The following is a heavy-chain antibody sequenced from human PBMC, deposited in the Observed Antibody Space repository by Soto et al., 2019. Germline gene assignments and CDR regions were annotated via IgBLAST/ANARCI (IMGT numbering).Heavy chain of an antibody. V-gene: IGHV3-74*01. CDR3: VGERELMVTTAHCEF. J-gene: IGHJ4*02. CDR1: GFTFSSYW. D-gene: IGHD4-17*01. CDR2: INSDGSDT. Sequence: EVQLVESGGGLVQPGGSLRLSCAASGFTFSSYWMHWVRQAPGKGLVWVSRINSDGSDTTYADSVKGRFTISRDNAKNTLYLQMYSLVGEDTAVYYVVGERELMVTTAHCEFWGPGTRVHVSS.